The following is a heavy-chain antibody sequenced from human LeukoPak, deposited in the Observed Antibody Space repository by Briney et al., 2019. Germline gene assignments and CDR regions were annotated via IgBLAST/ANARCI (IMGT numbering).Heavy chain of an antibody. J-gene: IGHJ5*02. CDR1: GFTFSSYV. CDR3: ARGGDIVVVPAAMEGAYNWFDP. D-gene: IGHD2-2*01. Sequence: GGSLRLSCASSGFTFSSYVMNWVRQAPGKGLEWVSYISSSGSTIYYADSVKGRFTISRDNAKNSLYLQMNSLRAEDTAVYYCARGGDIVVVPAAMEGAYNWFDPWGQGTLVTVSS. CDR2: ISSSGSTI. V-gene: IGHV3-48*03.